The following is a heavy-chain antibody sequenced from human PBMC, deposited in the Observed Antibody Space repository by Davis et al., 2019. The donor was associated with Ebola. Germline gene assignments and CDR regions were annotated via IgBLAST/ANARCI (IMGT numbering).Heavy chain of an antibody. Sequence: PSETLSLTCTVSGGSISGYYWNWIRRPAGKGLEWIGRFQTTGSTNYNPSLKSRLTMSVDTSKNQFSLKLTSVTAADTAVYYCARGTSARSSCPDYWGQGTLVTVSS. CDR2: FQTTGST. CDR3: ARGTSARSSCPDY. CDR1: GGSISGYY. V-gene: IGHV4-4*07. D-gene: IGHD6-13*01. J-gene: IGHJ4*02.